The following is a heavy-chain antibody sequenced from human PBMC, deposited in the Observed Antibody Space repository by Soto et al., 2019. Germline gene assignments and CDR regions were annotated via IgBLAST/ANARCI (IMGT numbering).Heavy chain of an antibody. J-gene: IGHJ5*02. CDR3: ARDRVGYYDFWSGYYNLFDP. CDR2: IIPIFGTA. D-gene: IGHD3-3*01. Sequence: SVKVSCKASGGTFSSYAISWVRQAPGQGLEWMGGIIPIFGTANYAQKFQGRVTITADESTSTAYMELSSLRSEDTAVYYCARDRVGYYDFWSGYYNLFDPWGQGTLVTVSS. V-gene: IGHV1-69*13. CDR1: GGTFSSYA.